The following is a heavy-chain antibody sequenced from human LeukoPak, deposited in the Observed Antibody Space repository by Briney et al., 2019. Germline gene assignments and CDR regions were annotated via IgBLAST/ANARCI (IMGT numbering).Heavy chain of an antibody. J-gene: IGHJ3*02. CDR2: ISSGGSTI. Sequence: PGGSLRLSCTVSGFTVSSNSMSWVRQAPGKGLEWVSYISSGGSTIKYADSVKGRFTVSRDNAKKSLYLQMNSLRAEDTAVYYCAREVLTQAIYSGYNAFEIWGQGTMVTVSS. CDR1: GFTVSSNS. CDR3: AREVLTQAIYSGYNAFEI. D-gene: IGHD5-12*01. V-gene: IGHV3-11*04.